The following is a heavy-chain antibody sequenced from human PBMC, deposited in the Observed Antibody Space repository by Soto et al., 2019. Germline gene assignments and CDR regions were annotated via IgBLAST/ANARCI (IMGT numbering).Heavy chain of an antibody. CDR3: AREKGCSSTSCYREYNWFDP. J-gene: IGHJ5*02. Sequence: GGSLRLSCAASGFTFSSYSMNWVRQAPGKGLEWVSSISSSSSYIYYADSVKGRFTISRDNAKNSLYLQMNSLRAEDTAVYYCAREKGCSSTSCYREYNWFDPWGQGTLVTVSS. CDR2: ISSSSSYI. D-gene: IGHD2-2*01. CDR1: GFTFSSYS. V-gene: IGHV3-21*01.